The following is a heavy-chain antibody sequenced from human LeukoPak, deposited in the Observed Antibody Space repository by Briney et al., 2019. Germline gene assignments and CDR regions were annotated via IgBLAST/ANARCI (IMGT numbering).Heavy chain of an antibody. V-gene: IGHV1-2*02. CDR2: INPNSGGT. CDR3: ARGLRYYYRSHSYYFDF. D-gene: IGHD3-22*01. J-gene: IGHJ4*02. CDR1: GYTFTGYY. Sequence: GASVKVSCKASGYTFTGYYMHWVRQAPGQGLEWMGWINPNSGGTNYAQKFQGRVTMTRDTSISTAYMELSRLRSDDTAVYYCARGLRYYYRSHSYYFDFWGQGTLVTVSS.